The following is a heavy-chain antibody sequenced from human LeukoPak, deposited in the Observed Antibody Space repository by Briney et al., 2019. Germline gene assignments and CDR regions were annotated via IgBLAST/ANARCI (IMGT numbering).Heavy chain of an antibody. CDR2: IYYSGST. V-gene: IGHV4-59*01. CDR1: DGSISSYY. CDR3: ASLLIAARPRGYYYGMDV. Sequence: PSETLSLTCTVSDGSISSYYWSWIRQPPGKGLEWIGYIYYSGSTNYNPSLKSRVTISVDTSKNQFSLKLSSVTAADTAVYYCASLLIAARPRGYYYGMDVWGQGTTVTVSS. J-gene: IGHJ6*02. D-gene: IGHD6-6*01.